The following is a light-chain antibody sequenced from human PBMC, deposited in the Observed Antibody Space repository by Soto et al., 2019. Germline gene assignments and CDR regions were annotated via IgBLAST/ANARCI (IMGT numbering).Light chain of an antibody. Sequence: IVITHSPATPSVSPGESATLSCRASQSVSSTLAWYQQKPGQAPRLLIYGASTRATGIPARFSGSGSGTEFTLTISSLQSEDFAVYYCQQYNSWPPITFGQGTRLEI. CDR2: GAS. V-gene: IGKV3-15*01. CDR3: QQYNSWPPIT. J-gene: IGKJ5*01. CDR1: QSVSST.